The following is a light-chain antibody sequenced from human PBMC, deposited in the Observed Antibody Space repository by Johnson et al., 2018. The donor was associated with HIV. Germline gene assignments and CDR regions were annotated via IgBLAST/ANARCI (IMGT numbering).Light chain of an antibody. CDR1: SSNIGNNY. Sequence: QSVLTQPPSVSAAPGQKVTISCSGSSSNIGNNYVSWYQQLPGTAPKLLIYENNKRPSGIPDRFSGSQSGTSATLGITALQTGDEADYYCGTWDSSLSAEVFGTGTKVTVL. V-gene: IGLV1-51*02. J-gene: IGLJ1*01. CDR2: ENN. CDR3: GTWDSSLSAEV.